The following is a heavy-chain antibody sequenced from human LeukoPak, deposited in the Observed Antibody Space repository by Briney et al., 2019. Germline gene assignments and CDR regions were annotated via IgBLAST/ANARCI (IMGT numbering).Heavy chain of an antibody. CDR1: GFTFSSYE. CDR3: ARAPGYCSGGSCFPAGNFDY. Sequence: GGSLRLSCAASGFTFSSYEMNWVRQAPGKGLECVSYISSSGSTIYYANSVKGRFTISRDNAKNSLYLQMNSLRAEDTAVYYCARAPGYCSGGSCFPAGNFDYWGQGTLVTVSS. D-gene: IGHD2-15*01. CDR2: ISSSGSTI. J-gene: IGHJ4*02. V-gene: IGHV3-48*03.